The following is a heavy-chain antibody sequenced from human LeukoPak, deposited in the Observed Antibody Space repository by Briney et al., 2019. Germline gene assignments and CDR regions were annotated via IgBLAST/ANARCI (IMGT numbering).Heavy chain of an antibody. Sequence: GGSLRLSCAASGFTFSSYSMNWVRQAPGKGLEWVSYISSSSSTIYYADSVKGRFTISRDNAKNSLCLQMNSLRAEDTAVYYCATGYCSSTSCPDYWGQGTLVTVSS. CDR3: ATGYCSSTSCPDY. J-gene: IGHJ4*02. CDR2: ISSSSSTI. CDR1: GFTFSSYS. V-gene: IGHV3-48*04. D-gene: IGHD2-2*01.